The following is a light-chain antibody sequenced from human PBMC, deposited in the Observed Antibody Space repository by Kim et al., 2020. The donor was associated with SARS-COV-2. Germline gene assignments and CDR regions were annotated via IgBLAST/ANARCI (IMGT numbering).Light chain of an antibody. CDR2: GAS. J-gene: IGKJ1*01. CDR1: QTIDSN. V-gene: IGKV3-15*01. CDR3: QQYNNWTPGT. Sequence: ETVVTQSPATLSVSPGESATLSCRASQTIDSNLAWYQQKPGQAPRLLIFGASTRATGVPARFSGGGSGTEFTLTINSLQSEDFAVYYCQQYNNWTPGTFGQGTKVDIK.